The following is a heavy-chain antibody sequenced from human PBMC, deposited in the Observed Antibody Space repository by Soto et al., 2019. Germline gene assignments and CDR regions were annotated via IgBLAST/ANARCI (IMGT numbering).Heavy chain of an antibody. CDR2: IWYDGSNK. CDR3: ARDSTPLGLRATALDY. D-gene: IGHD4-17*01. Sequence: QVQLVESGGGVVQPGRSLRLSCAASGFTFSSYGMHWVRQAPGKGLEWVAVIWYDGSNKYYADSVKGRFTISRDNSKNTLYLQMNSLRAEDTAVYYCARDSTPLGLRATALDYWGQGTLVTVSS. J-gene: IGHJ4*02. V-gene: IGHV3-33*01. CDR1: GFTFSSYG.